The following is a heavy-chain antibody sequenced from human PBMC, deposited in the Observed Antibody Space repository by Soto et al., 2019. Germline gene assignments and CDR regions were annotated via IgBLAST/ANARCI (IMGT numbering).Heavy chain of an antibody. CDR3: ARGGGVGVAGSAAFDM. V-gene: IGHV1-2*02. CDR2: INPATGAA. D-gene: IGHD3-3*01. CDR1: GYPVTAYY. J-gene: IGHJ3*02. Sequence: QLHLVQSGAVVKKPGASVTVSCSASGYPVTAYYMHWVRQAPGRGLEWMGGINPATGAAKYTQTFEGRATMTSDTSTSTVSMELSGPTSADTAVFYGARGGGVGVAGSAAFDMWGQGTLVTVSS.